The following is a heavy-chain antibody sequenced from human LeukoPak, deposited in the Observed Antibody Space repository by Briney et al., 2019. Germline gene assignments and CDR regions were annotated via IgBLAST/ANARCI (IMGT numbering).Heavy chain of an antibody. CDR3: ARDGYYDSSGYYY. CDR2: IYSGGST. D-gene: IGHD3-22*01. Sequence: GGSLRLSCAASGFTVSSNYMSWVRQAPGKGLEWVSVIYSGGSTYYADSVKGRFTISRDNSKNTLYLQMNSLRAEDTAVYYCARDGYYDSSGYYYWGQGTLVTVSS. J-gene: IGHJ4*02. V-gene: IGHV3-53*01. CDR1: GFTVSSNY.